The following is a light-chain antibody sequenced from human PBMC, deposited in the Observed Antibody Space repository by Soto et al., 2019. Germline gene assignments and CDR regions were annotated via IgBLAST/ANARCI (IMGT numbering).Light chain of an antibody. Sequence: DIQMTQSPSTLPASVGDRVTITCRASQSFSRCLAWYQQKPGKAPNLLIYDASSLQSGVPSRFSGSGAGTEFTLTISSLQPDDFATYYCQQYNTYPLTFGGGTKVEIK. CDR1: QSFSRC. V-gene: IGKV1-5*01. J-gene: IGKJ4*01. CDR2: DAS. CDR3: QQYNTYPLT.